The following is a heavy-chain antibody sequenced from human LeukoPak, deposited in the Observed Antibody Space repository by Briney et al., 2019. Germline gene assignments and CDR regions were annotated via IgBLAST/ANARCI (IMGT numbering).Heavy chain of an antibody. CDR1: GYSFTTYR. V-gene: IGHV5-51*01. D-gene: IGHD6-13*01. J-gene: IGHJ4*02. CDR3: ARVSSSRWYFDF. Sequence: GESLKISCKVSGYSFTTYRIGWVRQVPGKGLEWMAIIFPGDSDTRYSPSFQGQVTISADTAYLQWSSLEASDTAMYYCARVSSSRWYFDFWGQGALVTVSS. CDR2: IFPGDSDT.